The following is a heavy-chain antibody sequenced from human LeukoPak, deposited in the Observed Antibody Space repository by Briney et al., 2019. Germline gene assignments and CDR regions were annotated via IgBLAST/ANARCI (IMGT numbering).Heavy chain of an antibody. V-gene: IGHV3-23*01. J-gene: IGHJ4*02. Sequence: GGSLRLSCAASGFTFSSNAMSWVRQAPGKGLEWVSGISGSGGSTYYADSVKGRFTISRDNSKNTLYLQMNSLRAEDTAVYYCAKDTADRAYCGGDCYSRNDYWGQGTLVTVSS. CDR1: GFTFSSNA. CDR3: AKDTADRAYCGGDCYSRNDY. CDR2: ISGSGGST. D-gene: IGHD2-21*02.